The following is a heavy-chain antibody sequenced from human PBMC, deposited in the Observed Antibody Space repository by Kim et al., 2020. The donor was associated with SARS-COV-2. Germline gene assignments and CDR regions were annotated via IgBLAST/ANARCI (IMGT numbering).Heavy chain of an antibody. J-gene: IGHJ5*02. CDR3: ARVAAGTYTGLLPNWFDP. D-gene: IGHD6-19*01. V-gene: IGHV1-3*01. Sequence: ASVKVSCKASGYTFTSYAMHWVRQAPGQRLEWMGWINAGNGNTKYSQKFQGRVTITRDTSASTAYMELSSLRSEDTAVYYCARVAAGTYTGLLPNWFDPWGQGTLVTVSS. CDR1: GYTFTSYA. CDR2: INAGNGNT.